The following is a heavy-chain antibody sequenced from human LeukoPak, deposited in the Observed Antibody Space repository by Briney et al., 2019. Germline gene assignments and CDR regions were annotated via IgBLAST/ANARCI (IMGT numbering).Heavy chain of an antibody. Sequence: PSETLSLTCTVSGGSISSYYWTWIRQPPGKGLEWIGYIYYSGSTNYNPSLKSRVTISVDMSKNQFSLKLSSVTAADTAVYHCAKHLYSSGWYESWGQGTLVTVSS. D-gene: IGHD6-19*01. V-gene: IGHV4-59*08. CDR1: GGSISSYY. J-gene: IGHJ5*02. CDR2: IYYSGST. CDR3: AKHLYSSGWYES.